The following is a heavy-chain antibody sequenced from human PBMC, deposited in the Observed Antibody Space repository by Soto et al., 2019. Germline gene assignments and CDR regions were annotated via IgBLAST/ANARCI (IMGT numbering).Heavy chain of an antibody. D-gene: IGHD1-1*01. CDR3: ARGQRSDYYYYYYMDV. V-gene: IGHV4-59*01. Sequence: SETLSLTCTVSGGSISSYYCSWTRQPPGKGLEWIGYIYYSGSTNYNPSLKSRVTISVDTSKNQFSLKLSSVTAADTAVYYCARGQRSDYYYYYYMDVWGKETTVTVSS. J-gene: IGHJ6*03. CDR1: GGSISSYY. CDR2: IYYSGST.